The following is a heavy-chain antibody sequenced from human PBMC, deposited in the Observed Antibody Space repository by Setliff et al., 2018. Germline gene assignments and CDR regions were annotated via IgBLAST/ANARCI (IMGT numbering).Heavy chain of an antibody. CDR2: LHTSGTT. Sequence: SQTLSLTCAVSGGSITSGSYYWSWIRQPAGEGLEWIGRLHTSGTTDYNPSLKGRVTISADTSTNHFSLKLTSVTAADTAVYYCARDNTIVGATDYWGQGTLVTVSS. CDR3: ARDNTIVGATDY. J-gene: IGHJ4*02. V-gene: IGHV4-61*02. D-gene: IGHD1-26*01. CDR1: GGSITSGSYY.